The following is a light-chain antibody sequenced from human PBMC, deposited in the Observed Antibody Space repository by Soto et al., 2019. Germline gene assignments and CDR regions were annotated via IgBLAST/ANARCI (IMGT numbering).Light chain of an antibody. Sequence: EIVWPPSLGTLSLSPVEIATLSFTASQSVSNNYLAWYQQKPGQAPRLLIYGASNRATGIPDRFSGSGSGTDFTLTISRLEPEDFAVYYCQQYGSSGTFGQGAKVDIK. CDR2: GAS. CDR3: QQYGSSGT. CDR1: QSVSNNY. V-gene: IGKV3-20*01. J-gene: IGKJ1*01.